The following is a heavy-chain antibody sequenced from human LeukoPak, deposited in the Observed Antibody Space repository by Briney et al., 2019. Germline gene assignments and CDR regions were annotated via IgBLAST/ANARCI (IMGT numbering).Heavy chain of an antibody. V-gene: IGHV3-53*01. D-gene: IGHD1-26*01. J-gene: IGHJ4*02. CDR2: IYSGGTT. Sequence: PGGSLRLSCAASGFTVRDNYMSWVRQAPGDGLEWVSIIYSGGTTDYSDSVKGRFTISRDISKNTLYLQMNSLRAEDTAVYYCAKERGTYLDWGQGTLVTVSS. CDR3: AKERGTYLD. CDR1: GFTVRDNY.